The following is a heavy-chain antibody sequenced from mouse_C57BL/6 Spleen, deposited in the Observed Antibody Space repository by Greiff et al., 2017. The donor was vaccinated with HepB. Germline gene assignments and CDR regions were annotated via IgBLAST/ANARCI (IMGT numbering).Heavy chain of an antibody. Sequence: EVQLQQSGPELVKPGASVKMSCKASGYTFTDYNMHWVKQSHGKSLEWIGYINPNNGGTSYNQKFKGKATLTVNKSSSTAYMELRSLTSEDSAVYYCARERDEYDPAWFAYGGQGTLVTVSA. CDR2: INPNNGGT. V-gene: IGHV1-22*01. D-gene: IGHD2-4*01. CDR1: GYTFTDYN. J-gene: IGHJ3*01. CDR3: ARERDEYDPAWFAY.